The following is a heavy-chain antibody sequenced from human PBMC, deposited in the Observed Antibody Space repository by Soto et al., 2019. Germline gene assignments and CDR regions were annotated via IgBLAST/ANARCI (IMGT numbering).Heavy chain of an antibody. CDR1: GCTFGDYA. V-gene: IGHV3-49*03. CDR2: IRSKAYGGTT. Sequence: GSLRLSCTASGCTFGDYAVSWFRQAPGKGLEWVGFIRSKAYGGTTEYAACVKGRFTISRDDSKSIAYLQMNSLKTEDTAVYCCTRDPPDAAMXPRWYYYYGMDVWGQGTTVTVSS. D-gene: IGHD5-18*01. CDR3: TRDPPDAAMXPRWYYYYGMDV. J-gene: IGHJ6*02.